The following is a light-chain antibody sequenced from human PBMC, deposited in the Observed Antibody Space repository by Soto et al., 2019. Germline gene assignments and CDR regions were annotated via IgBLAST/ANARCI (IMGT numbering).Light chain of an antibody. V-gene: IGKV1-39*01. Sequence: DIQMTQSPSSLSASVGDRVIITCRASLSISNYLNWYQQKPGRAPKVLISGASALQSGVPSRFSGSGSGTDFTLTISSLQPEDFATYYCQQSYSIPPLSFGGGTKVEIK. J-gene: IGKJ4*01. CDR1: LSISNY. CDR3: QQSYSIPPLS. CDR2: GAS.